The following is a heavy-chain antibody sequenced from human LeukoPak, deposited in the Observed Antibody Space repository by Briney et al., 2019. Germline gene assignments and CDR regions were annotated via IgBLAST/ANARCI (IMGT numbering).Heavy chain of an antibody. D-gene: IGHD1-14*01. CDR2: IWYDGSNK. V-gene: IGHV3-33*01. Sequence: GGSLRLSCAASGFTFSSYGMHWVRQAPGKGLEWVAVIWYDGSNKYYADSVKGRFTISRDNSKNTLYLQMNSLRAEDTAVYYCARAKVYRLYYFDYWGQGTLVTVSS. CDR3: ARAKVYRLYYFDY. CDR1: GFTFSSYG. J-gene: IGHJ4*02.